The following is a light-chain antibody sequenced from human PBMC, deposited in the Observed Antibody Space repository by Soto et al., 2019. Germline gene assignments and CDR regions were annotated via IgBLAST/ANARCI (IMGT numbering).Light chain of an antibody. CDR3: QQRSNWPPWT. V-gene: IGKV3-11*01. CDR2: DAS. Sequence: EIVLTQSPATLSLSPGERATLSCMASQSVSSYLAWYQQKPGQAPRLLIYDASNRATGIPARFSGSGSGTDFTLTISSLGPEDFAVYYCQQRSNWPPWTFGQGTKVEIK. CDR1: QSVSSY. J-gene: IGKJ1*01.